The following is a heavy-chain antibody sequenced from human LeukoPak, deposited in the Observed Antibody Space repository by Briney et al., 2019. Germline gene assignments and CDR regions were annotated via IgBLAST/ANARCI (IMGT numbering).Heavy chain of an antibody. V-gene: IGHV3-23*01. Sequence: GGSLRLSCVASRFTFSSYAMSWVRQAPGKGLEWVSAINGSGGSTYYADSVKGRFTISRDNSKNTLYLQMNSLRAEDTAVYYCAKGHSSSSGSPFDYWGQGTLVTVSS. D-gene: IGHD6-6*01. CDR3: AKGHSSSSGSPFDY. J-gene: IGHJ4*02. CDR2: INGSGGST. CDR1: RFTFSSYA.